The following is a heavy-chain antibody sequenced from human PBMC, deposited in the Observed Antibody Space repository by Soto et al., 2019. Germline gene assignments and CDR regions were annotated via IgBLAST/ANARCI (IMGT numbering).Heavy chain of an antibody. V-gene: IGHV5-51*01. CDR2: IYPGDSDT. CDR1: GFNFPTFW. Sequence: GESLKISCKHSGFNFPTFWIGWVRQMPGKGLESMGIIYPGDSDTRYSPSFQGQVTISADKSISTAYLQWSSLKASDTAMYYCARPRSSSRNYYGMDVWGQGTTVTVSS. D-gene: IGHD6-13*01. J-gene: IGHJ6*02. CDR3: ARPRSSSRNYYGMDV.